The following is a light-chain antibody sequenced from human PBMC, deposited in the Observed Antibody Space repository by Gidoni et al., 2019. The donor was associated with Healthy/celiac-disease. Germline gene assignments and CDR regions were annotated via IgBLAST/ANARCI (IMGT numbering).Light chain of an antibody. CDR1: QSVSSSY. CDR3: QQYGSSPTWT. V-gene: IGKV3-20*01. CDR2: GAS. J-gene: IGKJ1*01. Sequence: EIVSTQSPGTLSLSPGERATLSCRASQSVSSSYLAWYQQKPGQAPRLLIYGASSRATGIPDRFSGSGSGTDFTLTISRLEPEDFAVYYCQQYGSSPTWTFGPXDQGXNQT.